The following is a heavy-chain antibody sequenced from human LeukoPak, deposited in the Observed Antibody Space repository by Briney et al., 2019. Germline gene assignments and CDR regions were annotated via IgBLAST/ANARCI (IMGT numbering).Heavy chain of an antibody. CDR3: AKRSSSWYLDAFDI. J-gene: IGHJ3*02. D-gene: IGHD6-13*01. Sequence: GGSLRLSCAASGFSFSNYGMHWVRQAPGKGLEWVAFIRFDGTNEFYADSVKGRFTISRDNSKNTLYLQMNSLRAEDTAVYYCAKRSSSWYLDAFDIWGQGTMVTVSS. V-gene: IGHV3-30*02. CDR2: IRFDGTNE. CDR1: GFSFSNYG.